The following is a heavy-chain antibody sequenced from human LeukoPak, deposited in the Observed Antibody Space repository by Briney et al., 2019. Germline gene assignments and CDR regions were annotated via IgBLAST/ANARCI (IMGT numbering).Heavy chain of an antibody. CDR3: ARDHYSRNDH. CDR1: GFTFSSYS. J-gene: IGHJ4*02. D-gene: IGHD6-13*01. CDR2: ISSDSSTI. Sequence: GGSLRLSCAASGFTFSSYSMNWVRQAPGKGLEWVSYISSDSSTIYYAGSVKGRFTISRDNAKNSVYLQMNSLRDEDTAVYYCARDHYSRNDHWGQGTLVTVSS. V-gene: IGHV3-48*02.